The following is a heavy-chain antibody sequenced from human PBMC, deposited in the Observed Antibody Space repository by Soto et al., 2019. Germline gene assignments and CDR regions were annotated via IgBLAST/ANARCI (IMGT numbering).Heavy chain of an antibody. D-gene: IGHD3-3*01. CDR2: ISGSGDST. CDR3: AKIPITIFGVVTVNYYFDF. J-gene: IGHJ4*02. V-gene: IGHV3-23*01. Sequence: LAPGKGLEWVSAISGSGDSTYYADSVKGRFTISRDNSKNTLYLQMNSLRAEDTAVYYCAKIPITIFGVVTVNYYFDFWGQGTLVTFSS.